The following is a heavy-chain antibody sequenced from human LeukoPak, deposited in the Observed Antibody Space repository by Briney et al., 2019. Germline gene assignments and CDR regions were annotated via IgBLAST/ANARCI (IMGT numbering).Heavy chain of an antibody. D-gene: IGHD3-10*01. V-gene: IGHV3-11*06. Sequence: GGSLRLSCAASGFTFSDHYMSWIRQAPGKGLEWVSSISSSSNYIYYADSVKGRFIISRDNAKNSLYLQMNSLRAEDTAVYYCARVPGDYWGQGTLVTVSS. CDR1: GFTFSDHY. CDR3: ARVPGDY. CDR2: ISSSSNYI. J-gene: IGHJ4*02.